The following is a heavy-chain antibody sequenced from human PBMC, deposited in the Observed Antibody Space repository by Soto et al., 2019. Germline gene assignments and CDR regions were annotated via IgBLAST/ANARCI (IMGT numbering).Heavy chain of an antibody. CDR3: AKVSSSWYAGFFDL. CDR2: LSDSGASI. V-gene: IGHV3-23*01. CDR1: GFTFSRHA. Sequence: EVQLLESGGGLVQTGGSLRLSCTASGFTFSRHAMTWVRQAPGKGLEWVSGLSDSGASIYYADSVKGRFTISRDNSMNTLYLQMNTLRAEDTAVYYCAKVSSSWYAGFFDLWGQGTLVTVSS. J-gene: IGHJ4*02. D-gene: IGHD6-13*01.